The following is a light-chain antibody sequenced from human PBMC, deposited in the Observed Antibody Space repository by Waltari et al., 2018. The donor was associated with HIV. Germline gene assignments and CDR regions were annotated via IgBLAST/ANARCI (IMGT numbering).Light chain of an antibody. CDR3: QERSNWPPLT. J-gene: IGKJ4*01. CDR1: QRISSY. Sequence: DIQVTQSPSALSASVGDRVTITCRASQRISSYINWYQQRPGRAPRLLIYAATTLQRGVPSRFSGSGFGTHFTLTINSVQPEDFAVYYCQERSNWPPLTFGGGTKVEIK. CDR2: AAT. V-gene: IGKV1-39*01.